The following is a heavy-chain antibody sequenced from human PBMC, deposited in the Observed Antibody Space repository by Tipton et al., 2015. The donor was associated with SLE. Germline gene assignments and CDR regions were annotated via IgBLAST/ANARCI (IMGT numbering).Heavy chain of an antibody. CDR3: ARDRFDSSGYTLFDS. Sequence: TLSLTCTVSGGSIGSHYWSWIRQPPGKGLEWIGYIYHSGSTYYNPSLKSRVTISVDRSKNQFSLNLSSVTAADTAVYYCARDRFDSSGYTLFDSWGQGTLVTVSS. J-gene: IGHJ4*02. V-gene: IGHV4-59*11. CDR1: GGSIGSHY. CDR2: IYHSGST. D-gene: IGHD3-22*01.